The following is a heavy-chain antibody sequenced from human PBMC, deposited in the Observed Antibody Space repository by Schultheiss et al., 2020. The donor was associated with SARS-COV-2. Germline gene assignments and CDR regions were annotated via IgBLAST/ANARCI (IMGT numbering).Heavy chain of an antibody. CDR2: ISISSGDI. V-gene: IGHV3-48*01. CDR3: VRWFGELLESGYHYYMDV. Sequence: GESLKISCAASGFTFKTYSMNWVRQAQGKGLEWLSYISISSGDIYYADSVKGRFTVSRDNAKDSLFLQMNSLRAEDTAVYYCVRWFGELLESGYHYYMDVWGAGTTVTVSS. D-gene: IGHD3-10*01. CDR1: GFTFKTYS. J-gene: IGHJ6*03.